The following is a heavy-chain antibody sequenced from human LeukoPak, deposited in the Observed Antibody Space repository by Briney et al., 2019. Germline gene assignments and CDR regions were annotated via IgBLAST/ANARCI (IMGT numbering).Heavy chain of an antibody. D-gene: IGHD1-26*01. V-gene: IGHV3-21*01. CDR2: ISTMSNYI. CDR1: GFDFSTYA. Sequence: GGSLRLSCGVSGFDFSTYAINWVRQAPGKGLEWVSSISTMSNYIFYGDSVRGRFTISRDNAKNSVYLQMNSLRPEDTTVYYCARLSGIFLDYWGQGTLVTVSS. J-gene: IGHJ4*02. CDR3: ARLSGIFLDY.